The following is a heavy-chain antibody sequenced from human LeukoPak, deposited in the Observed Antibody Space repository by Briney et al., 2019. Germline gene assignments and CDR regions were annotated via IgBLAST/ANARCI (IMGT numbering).Heavy chain of an antibody. J-gene: IGHJ4*02. CDR2: ISSSGVST. Sequence: PGGSLRLSCAASGFTFSSYAMNWVRQAPGKGLEWVSTISSSGVSTYYADSVKGRFTISRDNSKNTLYLQMNSLRAEDTAVYYCARRDIVVVVSASDYWGQGTLVTVSS. D-gene: IGHD2-15*01. V-gene: IGHV3-23*01. CDR1: GFTFSSYA. CDR3: ARRDIVVVVSASDY.